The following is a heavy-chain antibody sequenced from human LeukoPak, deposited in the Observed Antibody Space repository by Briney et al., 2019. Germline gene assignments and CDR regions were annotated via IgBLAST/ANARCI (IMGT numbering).Heavy chain of an antibody. CDR1: GYTFTSYG. CDR3: AVQGATVTTGAAFDI. D-gene: IGHD4-17*01. J-gene: IGHJ3*02. V-gene: IGHV1-18*01. CDR2: IGAYNGNT. Sequence: ASVKVSCKASGYTFTSYGISWVRQAPGQGLEWMGWIGAYNGNTNYAQKLQGRVTMTTDTSTSTAYMELRSLRSDDTAVYYCAVQGATVTTGAAFDIWGQGTMVTVSS.